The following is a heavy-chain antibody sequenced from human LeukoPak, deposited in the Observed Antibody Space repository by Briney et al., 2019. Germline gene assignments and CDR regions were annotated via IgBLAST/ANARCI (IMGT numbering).Heavy chain of an antibody. CDR3: IVVVTAIPH. J-gene: IGHJ4*02. V-gene: IGHV1-18*01. CDR2: ISVYNGNT. Sequence: GASVKVSCKASGYTFTSYGINWVRQAPGRGLEWMGWISVYNGNTNYAQKLQGRVTMTTDTSTSTAYMELRSLTSDDTAVYYAIVVVTAIPHWGQGTPVTVSS. D-gene: IGHD2-21*02. CDR1: GYTFTSYG.